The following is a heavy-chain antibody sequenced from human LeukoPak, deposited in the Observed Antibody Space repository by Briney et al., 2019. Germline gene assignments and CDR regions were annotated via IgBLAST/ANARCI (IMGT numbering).Heavy chain of an antibody. V-gene: IGHV1-69*13. CDR2: IIPIFGTA. J-gene: IGHJ6*02. CDR1: GGTFSSYA. CDR3: ARDSGITSHYYYGMDV. D-gene: IGHD3-10*01. Sequence: SVKVSCKASGGTFSSYAISWVRQAPGQGLEWMGGIIPIFGTANYAQKFQGRVTITADESTSTAYMGLSSLRSEDTAVYYCARDSGITSHYYYGMDVWGQGTTVTVSS.